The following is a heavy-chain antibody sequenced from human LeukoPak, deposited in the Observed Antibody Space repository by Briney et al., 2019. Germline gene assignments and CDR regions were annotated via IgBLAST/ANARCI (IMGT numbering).Heavy chain of an antibody. CDR2: ISRDSINT. CDR3: ARDWRSGTYHLDY. Sequence: PGGSLRLSCAASGFTFSSYEMNWVRQTPGRGLEWVSSISRDSINTHYAESLKGRFTISRDNAKNSLYLQMNSLRAEDTAVYYCARDWRSGTYHLDYWGQGTLVTVCS. V-gene: IGHV3-21*01. D-gene: IGHD1-26*01. J-gene: IGHJ4*02. CDR1: GFTFSSYE.